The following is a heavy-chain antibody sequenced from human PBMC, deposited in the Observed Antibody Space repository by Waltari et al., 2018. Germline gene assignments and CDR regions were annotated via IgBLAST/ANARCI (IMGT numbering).Heavy chain of an antibody. D-gene: IGHD4-17*01. CDR1: GYTFTSYY. CDR3: ERGATVTTERVD. Sequence: QVQLVQSGAEVKKPGASVKVSCKASGYTFTSYYMPWVRQAPGQGLEWMVIINPSGGSTSYEQKFQGSGTMTRDTSTSTVYMELSSLRSEDTAVYYCERGATVTTERVDWGQGTLVTVSS. V-gene: IGHV1-46*01. J-gene: IGHJ4*02. CDR2: INPSGGST.